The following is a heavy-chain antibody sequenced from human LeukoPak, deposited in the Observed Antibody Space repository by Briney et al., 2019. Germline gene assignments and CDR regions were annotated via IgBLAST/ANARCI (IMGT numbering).Heavy chain of an antibody. CDR1: GYTFTSYG. D-gene: IGHD2-2*01. CDR3: ARSLRYCSSTSCVYYYYGMDV. CDR2: ISAYNGNT. Sequence: GASVKVSCKASGYTFTSYGISWVRQAPGQGLEWMGWISAYNGNTNYAQKLQGRVTMTTDTSTSTAYMELRSLRSDDTAVYYCARSLRYCSSTSCVYYYYGMDVWGQGTTVTVSS. J-gene: IGHJ6*02. V-gene: IGHV1-18*01.